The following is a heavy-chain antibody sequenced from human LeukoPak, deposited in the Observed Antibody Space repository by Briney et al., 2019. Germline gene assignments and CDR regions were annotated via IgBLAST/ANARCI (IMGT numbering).Heavy chain of an antibody. V-gene: IGHV3-30-3*01. D-gene: IGHD3-22*01. Sequence: GGSLRLSCAASGFTFSSYAMHWVRQAPGKGLEWVAVISYDGSNKYYADSVKGRFTISRDNSKNTLYLQMNSLRTEDTAVYYCASDELMIVVPTHWGQGTLVTVSS. CDR1: GFTFSSYA. CDR3: ASDELMIVVPTH. CDR2: ISYDGSNK. J-gene: IGHJ1*01.